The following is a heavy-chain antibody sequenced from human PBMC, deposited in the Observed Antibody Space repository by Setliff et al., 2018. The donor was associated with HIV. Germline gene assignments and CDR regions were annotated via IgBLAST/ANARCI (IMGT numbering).Heavy chain of an antibody. J-gene: IGHJ4*02. V-gene: IGHV3-20*04. CDR3: ARGISGWYAPLGY. CDR2: INWNGGST. CDR1: GFTVDEYG. D-gene: IGHD6-19*01. Sequence: GSLRLSCAASGFTVDEYGMSWVRQAPGKGLAWVSGINWNGGSTGYADSVKGRFTISRDNAKNSLYLQMNSLRAEDTALYYCARGISGWYAPLGYWGQGTLVTVSS.